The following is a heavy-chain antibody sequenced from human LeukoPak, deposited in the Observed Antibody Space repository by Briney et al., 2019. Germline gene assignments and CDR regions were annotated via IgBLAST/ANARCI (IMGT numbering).Heavy chain of an antibody. J-gene: IGHJ6*03. CDR2: ISYDGSNK. CDR3: ARDRGYYYYMDV. V-gene: IGHV3-30*03. Sequence: GGSLRLSCAGSGFIFRNYGMHWVRQAPGQGLEWVAVISYDGSNKYYADSVKGRFTISRDNSKNTLYLQMNSLRAEDTAVYYCARDRGYYYYMDVWGKGTTVTVSS. D-gene: IGHD3-10*01. CDR1: GFIFRNYG.